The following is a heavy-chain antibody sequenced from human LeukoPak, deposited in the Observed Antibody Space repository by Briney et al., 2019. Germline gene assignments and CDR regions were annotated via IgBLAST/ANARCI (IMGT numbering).Heavy chain of an antibody. D-gene: IGHD3-10*01. Sequence: GGSLSLSCAASGFTFDDYAMHWVRQAPGKGLEWVSGISWNSGSIGYADSVKGRFTISRDNAKNSLYLQMNSLRAEDTALYYCAKDGSGSYFYYFDYWGQGTLVTVSS. V-gene: IGHV3-9*01. CDR2: ISWNSGSI. CDR1: GFTFDDYA. CDR3: AKDGSGSYFYYFDY. J-gene: IGHJ4*02.